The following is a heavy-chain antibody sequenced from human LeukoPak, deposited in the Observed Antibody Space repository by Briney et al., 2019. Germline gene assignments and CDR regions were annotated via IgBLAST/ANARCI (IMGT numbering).Heavy chain of an antibody. CDR2: ISGSGGST. CDR3: AKLADSGYDSNDY. J-gene: IGHJ4*02. CDR1: GFTFSSYA. D-gene: IGHD5-12*01. Sequence: AGGSLRLSCAASGFTFSSYAMSWVRRAPGKGLEWVSAISGSGGSTYYADSVKGRFTISRDNSKNTLYLQMNSLRAEDTAVYYCAKLADSGYDSNDYWGQGTLVTVSS. V-gene: IGHV3-23*01.